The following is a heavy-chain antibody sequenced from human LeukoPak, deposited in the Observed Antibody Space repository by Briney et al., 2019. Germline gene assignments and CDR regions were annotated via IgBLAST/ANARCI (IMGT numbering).Heavy chain of an antibody. D-gene: IGHD2-2*01. CDR1: GFTFSSSL. J-gene: IGHJ4*02. V-gene: IGHV3-7*03. CDR3: ARPPLHCDGTSCYVGWIDY. Sequence: PGGSLRLSCAASGFTFSSSLMTWVRQAPGKGLEWVANIKPDGNEKFYVDSVKGRFTIARDNTKNSLYLQMNSLRAEDTAVYYCARPPLHCDGTSCYVGWIDYWGQGTLVTVSS. CDR2: IKPDGNEK.